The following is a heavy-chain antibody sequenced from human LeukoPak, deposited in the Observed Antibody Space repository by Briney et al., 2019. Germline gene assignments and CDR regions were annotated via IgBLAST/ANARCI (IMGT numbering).Heavy chain of an antibody. V-gene: IGHV1-8*01. CDR1: GYTFTSYD. Sequence: ASVKVSCKASGYTFTSYDINWVRQATGQGLEWMGWMNPNSGNTGYAQKFQGRVTMTRNTSISTAYMELSSLRSEDTAVYYCARGFARLDRRYSSSHDGWGQGTLVTVSS. CDR2: MNPNSGNT. D-gene: IGHD6-13*01. J-gene: IGHJ4*02. CDR3: ARGFARLDRRYSSSHDG.